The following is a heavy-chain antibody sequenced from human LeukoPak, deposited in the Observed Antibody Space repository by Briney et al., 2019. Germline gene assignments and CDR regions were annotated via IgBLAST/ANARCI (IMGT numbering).Heavy chain of an antibody. J-gene: IGHJ4*02. V-gene: IGHV3-48*04. CDR3: AKDWGVGWELTVSREKLSN. CDR1: GFTFSSYS. CDR2: ISSSSSTI. D-gene: IGHD1-26*01. Sequence: GGSLRLSCAASGFTFSSYSMNWVRQAPGKGLEWVSYISSSSSTIYYADSVRGRFTISRDNAKNSLYLQMNSLRAEDTAVYYCAKDWGVGWELTVSREKLSNWGQGTLVTVSS.